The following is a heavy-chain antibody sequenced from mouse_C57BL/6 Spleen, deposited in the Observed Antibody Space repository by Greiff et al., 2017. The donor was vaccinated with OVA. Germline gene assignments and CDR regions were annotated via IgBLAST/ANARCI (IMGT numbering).Heavy chain of an antibody. CDR2: IDPDTGGT. Sequence: VQLQQSGAELVRPGASVTLSCTASGYTFTDYEMHWVKQTPVHGLEWIGAIDPDTGGTSYTQKVKGKATLTADKSSSTAYMQLRSLTSEDSAVYYCTNMGDGYFYYFDYWGQGTTLTVSS. V-gene: IGHV1-15*01. J-gene: IGHJ2*01. D-gene: IGHD2-3*01. CDR3: TNMGDGYFYYFDY. CDR1: GYTFTDYE.